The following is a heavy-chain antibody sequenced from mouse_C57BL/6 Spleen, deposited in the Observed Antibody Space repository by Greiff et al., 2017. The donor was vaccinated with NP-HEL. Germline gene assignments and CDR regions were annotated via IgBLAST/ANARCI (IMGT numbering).Heavy chain of an antibody. CDR3: ARYYYDSSLFDY. V-gene: IGHV1-55*01. CDR2: IYPGSGST. J-gene: IGHJ2*01. D-gene: IGHD1-1*01. CDR1: GYTFTSYW. Sequence: QVQLQQPGAELVKPGASVKMSCKASGYTFTSYWITWVKQRPGQGLEWIGDIYPGSGSTNYNEKFKSKATLTVDTSSSTAYMQLSSLTSEDSAVYYCARYYYDSSLFDYWGQGTTLTVSS.